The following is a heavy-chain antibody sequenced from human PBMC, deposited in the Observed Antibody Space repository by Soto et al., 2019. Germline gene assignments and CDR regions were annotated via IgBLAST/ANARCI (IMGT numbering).Heavy chain of an antibody. V-gene: IGHV4-30-4*01. J-gene: IGHJ4*02. CDR2: IYYSGNT. CDR3: ARASSIAAAASD. CDR1: GGSVSSGNYY. Sequence: QVQLQESGPGLVKPSQTLSLTCTVSGGSVSSGNYYWTWIRQPPGKGLEWIGYIYYSGNTYYNPSRKSRVTRSVDTSKNQFSLNLRSVTAADTAVYYCARASSIAAAASDWGQGTLVTVSS. D-gene: IGHD6-13*01.